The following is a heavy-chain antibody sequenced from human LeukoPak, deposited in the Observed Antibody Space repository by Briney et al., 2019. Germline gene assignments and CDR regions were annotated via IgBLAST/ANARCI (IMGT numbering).Heavy chain of an antibody. V-gene: IGHV1-18*01. J-gene: IGHJ4*02. CDR3: ARAVDTAMVILAHLDY. CDR2: ISAYNGNT. CDR1: GYTFTSYG. D-gene: IGHD5-18*01. Sequence: ASVKVSCKASGYTFTSYGISWVRQAPGQGLEWMGWISAYNGNTNYAQKLQGRVTMTTDTSTSTAYMELRSLRSDDTAVYYCARAVDTAMVILAHLDYWGQGTLVTVSS.